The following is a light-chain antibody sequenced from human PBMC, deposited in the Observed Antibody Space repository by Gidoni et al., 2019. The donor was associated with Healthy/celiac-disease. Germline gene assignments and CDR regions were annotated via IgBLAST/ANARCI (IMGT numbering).Light chain of an antibody. V-gene: IGLV2-8*01. Sequence: QSALTQAPSAAGSPGQAVTISCPGTSSDVGGHNYVACYQQHPGKAPKLMIYEFSKRPSGVPDRFSGSKSGNTASLTVAALQAEDEADYYCSSYAGSNTPVVFGGGTKLTVL. CDR1: SSDVGGHNY. J-gene: IGLJ2*01. CDR2: EFS. CDR3: SSYAGSNTPVV.